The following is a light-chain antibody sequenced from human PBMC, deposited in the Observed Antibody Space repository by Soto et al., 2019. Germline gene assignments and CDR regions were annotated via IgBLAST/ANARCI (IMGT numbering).Light chain of an antibody. V-gene: IGKV1-5*03. J-gene: IGKJ1*01. CDR1: QSISNW. Sequence: DIQRTQSPSTLPASVGDRVTITCRASQSISNWLAWYQQKPGKAPKLLIYKASTLKSGVPSRFSGSGSGTEFTLTISSLQPDDFATYYCQHYNSYSEALGQGTKVDIK. CDR3: QHYNSYSEA. CDR2: KAS.